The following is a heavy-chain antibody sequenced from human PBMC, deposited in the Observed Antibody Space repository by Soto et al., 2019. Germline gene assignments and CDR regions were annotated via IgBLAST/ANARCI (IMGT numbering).Heavy chain of an antibody. V-gene: IGHV3-33*01. D-gene: IGHD1-26*01. Sequence: QVQLVESGGGVVQPGRSLRLSCAASGFTFSSYGMHWVRQAPGKGLEWVAVIWYDGSNKYYADSVKGRFTISRDNSKNTLYLQMNSLRAEDTAVYCCARDALSLIVGAIYHDAFDIWGQGTMVTVSS. CDR2: IWYDGSNK. CDR3: ARDALSLIVGAIYHDAFDI. CDR1: GFTFSSYG. J-gene: IGHJ3*02.